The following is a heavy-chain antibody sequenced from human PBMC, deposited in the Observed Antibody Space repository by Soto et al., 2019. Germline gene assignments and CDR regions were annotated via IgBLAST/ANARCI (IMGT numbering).Heavy chain of an antibody. V-gene: IGHV1-3*05. D-gene: IGHD2-8*01. CDR1: GYTFTSYA. CDR3: ARGGTYCTNGVCARGRVGAFDI. Sequence: QVQLVQSGAEEKKPGASVKVSCKASGYTFTSYAMHWVRQAPGQRLEWMGWINAGNGNTKYSQKFQGRVTITRDTSASTADMELSRLRAEDTAVYYCARGGTYCTNGVCARGRVGAFDIWGQGTMVTVSS. J-gene: IGHJ3*02. CDR2: INAGNGNT.